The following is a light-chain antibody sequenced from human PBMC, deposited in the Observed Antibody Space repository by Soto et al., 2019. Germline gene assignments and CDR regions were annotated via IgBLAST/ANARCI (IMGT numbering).Light chain of an antibody. Sequence: EIVLTQSPGTLSLSPGERATLSCRASQSVSSSYLAWYQQRPGQAPRLLIYGASSGATGIPDRFRGSGSGTEFTLTISRLEPEDFAVYYCQQYESSPAFGQGTRLEIK. CDR1: QSVSSSY. CDR2: GAS. V-gene: IGKV3-20*01. CDR3: QQYESSPA. J-gene: IGKJ5*01.